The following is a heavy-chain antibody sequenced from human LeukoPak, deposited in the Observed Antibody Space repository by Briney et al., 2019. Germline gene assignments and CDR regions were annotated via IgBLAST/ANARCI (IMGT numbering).Heavy chain of an antibody. CDR3: ARDYAGSPDY. D-gene: IGHD3-10*01. J-gene: IGHJ4*02. Sequence: GGSLRLSCTASGFTLSTYWINRVRQSPGKGLVWVALINGDGSTTTHADSVKGRFTISRDNAKNTAYLQMNSLRDEDTAVYFCARDYAGSPDYWGQGTLVTVSA. V-gene: IGHV3-74*03. CDR2: INGDGSTT. CDR1: GFTLSTYW.